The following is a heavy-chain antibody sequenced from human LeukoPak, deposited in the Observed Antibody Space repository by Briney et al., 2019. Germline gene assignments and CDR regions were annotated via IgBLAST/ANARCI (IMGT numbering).Heavy chain of an antibody. V-gene: IGHV3-7*01. Sequence: GGSLRLSCAASGFTFSGNWMSWVRQAPGKGLEWEANIKEDGSEKYYVDSVKGRFTISRDNAKNSLYLQMNSLRAEDTGVYYCARDNVEGYFDYWGQGTLVTVSP. CDR2: IKEDGSEK. CDR1: GFTFSGNW. D-gene: IGHD2-21*01. J-gene: IGHJ4*02. CDR3: ARDNVEGYFDY.